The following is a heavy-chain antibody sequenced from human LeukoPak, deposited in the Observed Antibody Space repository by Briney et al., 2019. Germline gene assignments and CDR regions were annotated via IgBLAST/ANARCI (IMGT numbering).Heavy chain of an antibody. CDR2: IYHSVST. J-gene: IGHJ4*02. Sequence: PSETLSLTCAVSGGSISSGGYSWSWIRQPPGKGLEWIGYIYHSVSTYYNPSLKSRSTISVDRSKNQFYLKLSAVTAADTAVYYCAREGGGGPSFDYWGQGTLVTVSS. D-gene: IGHD3-16*01. V-gene: IGHV4-30-2*01. CDR1: GGSISSGGYS. CDR3: AREGGGGPSFDY.